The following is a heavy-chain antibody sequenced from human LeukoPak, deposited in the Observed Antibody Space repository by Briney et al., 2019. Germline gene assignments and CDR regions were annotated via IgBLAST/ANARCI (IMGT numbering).Heavy chain of an antibody. Sequence: PGVSLRLSCAASGFTFSDYYMTWIRQAPGKGLEWLSYINTGSTYTNYANPVKGRFTISRDNAKNSLYLQLNSLRAEDTAVYYCTREDNWYFDLWGRGTLVTVSS. V-gene: IGHV3-11*05. J-gene: IGHJ2*01. CDR3: TREDNWYFDL. CDR2: INTGSTYT. CDR1: GFTFSDYY.